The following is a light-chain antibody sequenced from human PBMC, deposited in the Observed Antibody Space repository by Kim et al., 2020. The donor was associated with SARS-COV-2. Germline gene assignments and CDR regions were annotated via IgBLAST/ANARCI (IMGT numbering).Light chain of an antibody. J-gene: IGLJ3*02. CDR3: NSRDSTDTVV. V-gene: IGLV3-19*01. CDR2: GKN. Sequence: SSELTQDPAVSVALGQTVRITCQGDSLRSYYATWYQQKPGQAPILVIYGKNNRPSGIPDRFSGSSSGNTASLTLTGTQAGDAVDYYCNSRDSTDTVVFGG. CDR1: SLRSYY.